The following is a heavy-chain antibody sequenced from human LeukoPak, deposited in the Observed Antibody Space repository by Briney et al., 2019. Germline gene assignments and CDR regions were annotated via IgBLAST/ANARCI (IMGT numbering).Heavy chain of an antibody. D-gene: IGHD2-2*02. J-gene: IGHJ6*02. CDR3: AKEEGIVVVPAAILVHYGMDV. CDR1: GFTFSSYA. V-gene: IGHV3-23*01. CDR2: ISGSGGST. Sequence: GGSLRLSCAASGFTFSSYAMSWVRQAPGQGLEWVSAISGSGGSTYYADSVKGRFTISRDNSKNTLYLQMNSLRAEDTAVYYCAKEEGIVVVPAAILVHYGMDVWGQGTTVTVSS.